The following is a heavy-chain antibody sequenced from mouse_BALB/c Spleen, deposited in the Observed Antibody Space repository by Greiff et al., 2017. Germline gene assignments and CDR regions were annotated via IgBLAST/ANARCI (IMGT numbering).Heavy chain of an antibody. V-gene: IGHV5-12-1*01. CDR1: GFAFSSYD. D-gene: IGHD1-1*01. CDR3: ASISYYGSSYYFDY. J-gene: IGHJ2*01. CDR2: ISSGGGST. Sequence: EVMLVESGGGLVKPGGSLKLSCAASGFAFSSYDMSWVRQTPEKRLEWVAYISSGGGSTYYPDTVKGRFTISRDNAKNTLYLQMSSLKSDDTAMYYCASISYYGSSYYFDYWGQGTTLTVSS.